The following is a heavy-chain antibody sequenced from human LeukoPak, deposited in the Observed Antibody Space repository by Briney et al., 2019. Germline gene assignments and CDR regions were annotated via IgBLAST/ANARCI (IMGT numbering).Heavy chain of an antibody. V-gene: IGHV3-23*01. Sequence: SGGSLRLSCAASGFTFSSYAVSWVRQAPGKGLVWVSLISGSASLTYYADSVKGRFTISRDNSKNTVYLQMNSLRVEDTAVYHCAKKRIAAAGKNDFDYWGQGTLVTVSS. CDR1: GFTFSSYA. D-gene: IGHD6-13*01. CDR2: ISGSASLT. CDR3: AKKRIAAAGKNDFDY. J-gene: IGHJ4*02.